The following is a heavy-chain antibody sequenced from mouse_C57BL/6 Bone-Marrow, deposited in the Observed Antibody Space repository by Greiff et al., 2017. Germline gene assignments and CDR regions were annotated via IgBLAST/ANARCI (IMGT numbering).Heavy chain of an antibody. D-gene: IGHD1-1*01. CDR3: AGSSYNYAMDY. J-gene: IGHJ4*01. CDR2: IRSKSSNYAT. Sequence: GGGLVQPKGSLKLSCAASGFTFNTYAMHWVRQAPGKGLEWVARIRSKSSNYATYYADSVKDRFTISSDDSQSMLYLQMTNLKTEYTAMYYCAGSSYNYAMDYWGQGTSVTVSS. V-gene: IGHV10-3*01. CDR1: GFTFNTYA.